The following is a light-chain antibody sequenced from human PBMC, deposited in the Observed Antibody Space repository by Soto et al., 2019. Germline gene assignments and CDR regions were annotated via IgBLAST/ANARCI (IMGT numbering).Light chain of an antibody. CDR1: SSNIGSYS. Sequence: QSVLTQPPSVSAAPGQKVTISCSGSSSNIGSYSVSWYQQLPGTAPKLLIYANYERPSGIPDRFSGSKSGTSATLGITGLQTGDEADYYCGAWDGSLTGGVFGGGTKLTVL. J-gene: IGLJ2*01. CDR3: GAWDGSLTGGV. CDR2: ANY. V-gene: IGLV1-51*02.